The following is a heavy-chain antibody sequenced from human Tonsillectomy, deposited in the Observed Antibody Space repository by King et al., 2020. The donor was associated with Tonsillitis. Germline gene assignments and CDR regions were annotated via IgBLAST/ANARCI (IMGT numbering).Heavy chain of an antibody. CDR3: ARQGGSLLWFGEYYFDY. J-gene: IGHJ4*02. V-gene: IGHV3-30-3*01. D-gene: IGHD3-10*01. Sequence: VQLVESGGGVVQPGRSLRLSCVASGFTFSTYAIHWVRQTPGKGLEWVSVISYDGSIKYYADSVRGRFTISRDNSKNTLYLQLNSLRAEDTAVYYCARQGGSLLWFGEYYFDYWGRGTLVTVSS. CDR2: ISYDGSIK. CDR1: GFTFSTYA.